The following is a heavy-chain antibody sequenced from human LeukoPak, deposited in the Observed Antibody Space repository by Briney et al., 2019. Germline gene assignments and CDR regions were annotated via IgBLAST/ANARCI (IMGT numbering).Heavy chain of an antibody. J-gene: IGHJ6*02. D-gene: IGHD3-22*01. CDR1: GGSISSGGYS. V-gene: IGHV4-30-2*01. CDR2: IYHSGST. CDR3: ARGSKAYYYDSSGQNGMDV. Sequence: SETLSLTCAVSGGSISSGGYSWSWIRQPPGKGLEWIGYIYHSGSTYYNPSLKSRVTISVDRSKNQFSLKLSSVTAADTAVYYCARGSKAYYYDSSGQNGMDVWGQGTTVTVSS.